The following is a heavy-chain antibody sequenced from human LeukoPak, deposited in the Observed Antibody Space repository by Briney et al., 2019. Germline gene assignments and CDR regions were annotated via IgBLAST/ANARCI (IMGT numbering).Heavy chain of an antibody. Sequence: SETLSLTCTVSGDSISSYYWSWIRQPPGKGLEWIGYIYYSGSTNYNPSLKSRVTISVETSKNQFSLKLSSVTAADTAVYYCARGRGVPATTSYYFDYWGQGTLVTVSS. CDR2: IYYSGST. D-gene: IGHD2-2*01. V-gene: IGHV4-59*01. CDR3: ARGRGVPATTSYYFDY. J-gene: IGHJ4*02. CDR1: GDSISSYY.